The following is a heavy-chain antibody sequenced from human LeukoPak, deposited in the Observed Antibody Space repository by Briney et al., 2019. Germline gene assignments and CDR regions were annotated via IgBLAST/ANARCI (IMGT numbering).Heavy chain of an antibody. CDR1: GGSVTSDGYY. D-gene: IGHD6-13*01. Sequence: ASETLSLTCTVSGGSVTSDGYYWSWIRQPPGKGLEWIGYISYSGSTNYNPSLKSRVTVSVDTSKNQFSLKLSSVTAADTAVYYCARANIAAAATAIYWGQGTLVTVSS. CDR2: ISYSGST. J-gene: IGHJ4*02. V-gene: IGHV4-61*08. CDR3: ARANIAAAATAIY.